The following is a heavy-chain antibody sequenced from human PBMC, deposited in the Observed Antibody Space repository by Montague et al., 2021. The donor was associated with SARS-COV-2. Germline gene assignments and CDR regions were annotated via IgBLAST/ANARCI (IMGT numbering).Heavy chain of an antibody. CDR1: GFIFRSYV. CDR3: ARGPKYSSGWTGYYYGLDV. V-gene: IGHV3-33*01. Sequence: SLRLSCAASGFIFRSYVMHWVRQAPGKGLEWMAVIWYDESKEYYADSVKGRFIISRDTSKDILFLQMSSLRVEDTAVYYCARGPKYSSGWTGYYYGLDVWGPGTTVTASS. D-gene: IGHD6-19*01. CDR2: IWYDESKE. J-gene: IGHJ6*02.